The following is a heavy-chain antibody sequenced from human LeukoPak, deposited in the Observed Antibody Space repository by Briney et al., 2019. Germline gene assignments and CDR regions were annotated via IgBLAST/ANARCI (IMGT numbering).Heavy chain of an antibody. V-gene: IGHV6-1*01. CDR2: TYYRSKWYN. D-gene: IGHD1-26*01. Sequence: SQTLSLTCAISGDSVSSNSAAWNWIRQSPSRGLEWLGRTYYRSKWYNDYAVSVKSRITINPDTSKNQFSLQLNSVTPEDTAVYYCARELALGGIVGASDAFDIWGQGTMVTVSS. CDR3: ARELALGGIVGASDAFDI. J-gene: IGHJ3*02. CDR1: GDSVSSNSAA.